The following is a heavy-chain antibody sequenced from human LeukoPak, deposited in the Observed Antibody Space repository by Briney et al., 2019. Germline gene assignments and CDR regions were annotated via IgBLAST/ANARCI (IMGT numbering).Heavy chain of an antibody. CDR3: ARVPRYCGSTSCYDY. J-gene: IGHJ4*02. CDR2: ISSSSSYT. V-gene: IGHV3-11*05. CDR1: GFTFSDYY. D-gene: IGHD2-2*01. Sequence: GGSLRLSCAASGFTFSDYYMNWIRQAPGKGLEWVSDISSSSSYTNYADSVKGRFPISRDNAKNSLYLQMNSLRAEDTAIYYCARVPRYCGSTSCYDYWGQGTLVTVSS.